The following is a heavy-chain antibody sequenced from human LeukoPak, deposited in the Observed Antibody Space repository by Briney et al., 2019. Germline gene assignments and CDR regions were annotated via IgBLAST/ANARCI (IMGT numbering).Heavy chain of an antibody. Sequence: GGSLRLSCAGSGFTCSSYAMRWVRQAPGNGREWGLAIIGRGCSTYYADYVKGRFTMSRDNSNNTPYLQMNSLRAEDTAVYYCAKGSRGDTGKVVVDYWGQGTLVTVSS. CDR3: AKGSRGDTGKVVVDY. J-gene: IGHJ4*02. CDR2: IIGRGCST. D-gene: IGHD5-18*01. V-gene: IGHV3-23*01. CDR1: GFTCSSYA.